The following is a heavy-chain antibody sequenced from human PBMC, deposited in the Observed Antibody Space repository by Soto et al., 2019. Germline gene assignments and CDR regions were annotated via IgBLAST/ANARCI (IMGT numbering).Heavy chain of an antibody. D-gene: IGHD6-6*01. Sequence: QVQLVESGGGVVQPGRSLRLSCAASGFTFSSYAMHWVRQAPGKGLEWVAVISYDGSNKYYADSVKGRFTISRDNSMNTLYLQMNSLRAEDTAVYYCARDRQLGFDYWGQGTLVTVSS. J-gene: IGHJ4*02. V-gene: IGHV3-30-3*01. CDR3: ARDRQLGFDY. CDR2: ISYDGSNK. CDR1: GFTFSSYA.